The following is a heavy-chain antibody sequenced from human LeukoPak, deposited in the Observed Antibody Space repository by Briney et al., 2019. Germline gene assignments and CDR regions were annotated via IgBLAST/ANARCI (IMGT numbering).Heavy chain of an antibody. V-gene: IGHV3-53*01. CDR3: ARDLPYSSGWLDFDY. CDR2: IYSGGST. J-gene: IGHJ4*02. D-gene: IGHD6-19*01. Sequence: PGGSLRLSCAASGFTVSSNYMSWVRQAPGKGLEWVSVIYSGGSTYYADSVKGRFTISRDNSKNTLYLQMNSLRAEDTAVYYCARDLPYSSGWLDFDYWGQGTLVTVSS. CDR1: GFTVSSNY.